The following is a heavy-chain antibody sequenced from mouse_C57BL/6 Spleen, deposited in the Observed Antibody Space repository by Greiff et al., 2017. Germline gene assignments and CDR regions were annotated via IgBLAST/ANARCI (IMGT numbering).Heavy chain of an antibody. CDR1: GYTFTSYW. Sequence: QVQLQQPGAELVKPGASVKMSCKASGYTFTSYWITWVKQRPGQGLEWIGDIYPGSGSTNYNEKFKSKATLTVDTSSSTAYMQLSSLTSEDSAVYYCARIPITTVVMDYWGQGTSVTVSS. D-gene: IGHD1-1*01. CDR3: ARIPITTVVMDY. CDR2: IYPGSGST. J-gene: IGHJ4*01. V-gene: IGHV1-55*01.